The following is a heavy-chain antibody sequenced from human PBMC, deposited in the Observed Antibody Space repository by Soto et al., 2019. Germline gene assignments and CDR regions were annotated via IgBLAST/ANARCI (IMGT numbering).Heavy chain of an antibody. CDR2: IYYSGST. D-gene: IGHD7-27*01. V-gene: IGHV4-59*01. Sequence: SETLSLTCTVSGGSISSYYWSWIRQPPGKGLEWIGYIYYSGSTNYNPSLKSRVTISVDTSKNQFSLKLSSVTAADTAVYYCARFQLGNSWYFDLWGRGTLVTVSS. CDR3: ARFQLGNSWYFDL. CDR1: GGSISSYY. J-gene: IGHJ2*01.